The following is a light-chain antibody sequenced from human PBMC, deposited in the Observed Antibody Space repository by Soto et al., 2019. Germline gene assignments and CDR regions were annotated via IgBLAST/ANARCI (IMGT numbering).Light chain of an antibody. CDR2: AAS. CDR1: QSISSY. Sequence: DIQMTQSPSSLSASVGDRVTITCRASQSISSYLNWYQQKPGKAPKLLIYAASSLQSGVPSRFSGSGSGTDFTLTISSLQPEDFATYYCQQSYSTPTXGQGTKVEIK. CDR3: QQSYSTPT. J-gene: IGKJ1*01. V-gene: IGKV1-39*01.